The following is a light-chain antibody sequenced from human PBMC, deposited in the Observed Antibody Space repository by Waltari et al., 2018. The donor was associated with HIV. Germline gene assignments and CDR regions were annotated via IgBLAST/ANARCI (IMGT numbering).Light chain of an antibody. V-gene: IGLV3-21*02. CDR2: DDS. CDR3: QVWDISSDQVV. CDR1: NIGGES. J-gene: IGLJ2*01. Sequence: SYVLTQPPSVSVAPGQTATITCGGKNIGGESVHWYQQKPGQAPVLVVYDDSDRPSGIPERFSGSNSDNTATLTISGVEAGDEADYYCQVWDISSDQVVFGGGTKLTVL.